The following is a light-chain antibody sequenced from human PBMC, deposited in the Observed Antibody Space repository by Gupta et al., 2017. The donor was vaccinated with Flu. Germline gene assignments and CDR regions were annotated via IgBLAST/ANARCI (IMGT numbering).Light chain of an antibody. CDR1: QNVNSN. CDR3: QQYNGRPKRN. V-gene: IGKV3-15*01. CDR2: GAS. J-gene: IGKJ4*01. Sequence: EIVLTQSPATLSVSPGERVSLSCRASQNVNSNLACYQQKPGQPPRLLIYGASTRATGGPARFSGTGSETDFTLTVSRLESEDSAVYFCQQYNGRPKRNLGGGTKVQI.